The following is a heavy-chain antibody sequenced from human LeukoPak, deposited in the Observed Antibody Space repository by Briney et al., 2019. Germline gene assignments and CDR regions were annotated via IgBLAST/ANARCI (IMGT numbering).Heavy chain of an antibody. CDR2: IIPIFGTA. CDR1: GGTFSSYA. CDR3: ARGTYYGDKRGRLNWFDP. J-gene: IGHJ5*02. V-gene: IGHV1-69*05. Sequence: SVKVSCKASGGTFSSYAISWMRQAPGQGLEWMGRIIPIFGTANYAQKFQGRVTITTDESTSTAYMELSSLRSEDTAVYYCARGTYYGDKRGRLNWFDPWGQGTLVTVSS. D-gene: IGHD4-17*01.